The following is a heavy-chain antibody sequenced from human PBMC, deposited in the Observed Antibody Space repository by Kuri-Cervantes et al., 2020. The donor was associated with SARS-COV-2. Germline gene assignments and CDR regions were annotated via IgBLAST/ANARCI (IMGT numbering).Heavy chain of an antibody. Sequence: SETLSLTCTVSGGSVSSGTYYWSWIRQPPGKGLEWIGYIYYSGSTNYNPSLKSRVTISVDTSKNQFSLKLSSVTAADTALYYCARERNSGIDYWGQGTLVTVSS. CDR1: GGSVSSGTYY. J-gene: IGHJ4*02. CDR2: IYYSGST. D-gene: IGHD1-26*01. V-gene: IGHV4-61*01. CDR3: ARERNSGIDY.